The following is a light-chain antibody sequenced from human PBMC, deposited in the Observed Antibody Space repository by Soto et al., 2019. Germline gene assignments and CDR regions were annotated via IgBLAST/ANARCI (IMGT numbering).Light chain of an antibody. CDR2: KAS. J-gene: IGKJ1*01. CDR1: QSITIW. V-gene: IGKV1-5*03. CDR3: QQYNSYPPT. Sequence: DIPMTQSPSTLSASVGDRVTITCRASQSITIWLAWYQQKPGKAPKVLIYKASTLESGVPPRFSGSGSGTEFTLTISSLQPDDFATYYCQQYNSYPPTFGQGTKVEIK.